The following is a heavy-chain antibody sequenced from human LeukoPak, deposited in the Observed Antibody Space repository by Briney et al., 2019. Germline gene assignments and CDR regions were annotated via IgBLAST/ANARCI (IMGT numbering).Heavy chain of an antibody. Sequence: ASVKVSCKASVYTFTDYYLHWVRQAPGQGLEWMGWINPNSGSTNYAQKFQDRVTLTRDTSISTVYMELNRLTSDDTAVYYCARHPNLDYWGQGTLVIASS. V-gene: IGHV1-2*02. J-gene: IGHJ4*02. CDR1: VYTFTDYY. CDR3: ARHPNLDY. CDR2: INPNSGST.